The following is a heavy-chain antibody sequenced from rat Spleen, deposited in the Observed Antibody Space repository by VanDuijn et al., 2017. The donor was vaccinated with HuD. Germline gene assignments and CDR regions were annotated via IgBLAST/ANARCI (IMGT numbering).Heavy chain of an antibody. J-gene: IGHJ3*01. Sequence: EVQLVESGGGLVQPGRSMKLSCAASGFTFSNYDMAWVRQAPKKGLEWVAYISYDGGSTYYRDPVKGRFTISRDNAKSTLYLQMDSLRSEDTATYYCTTAFAYWGQGTLVTVSS. V-gene: IGHV5-20*01. CDR3: TTAFAY. CDR1: GFTFSNYD. CDR2: ISYDGGST.